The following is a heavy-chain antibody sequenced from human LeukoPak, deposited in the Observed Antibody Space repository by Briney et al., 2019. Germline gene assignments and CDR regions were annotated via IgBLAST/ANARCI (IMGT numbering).Heavy chain of an antibody. J-gene: IGHJ6*03. V-gene: IGHV1-69*05. Sequence: SVKVSCEASGGTFSSYAISWVRQAPGQGLEWMGGIIPIFGTANYAQKFQGRVTITTDESTSTAYMELSSLRSEDTAVYYCARDRGGSGSPGPRPYYYYYMDVWGKGTTVTVSS. CDR3: ARDRGGSGSPGPRPYYYYYMDV. CDR1: GGTFSSYA. CDR2: IIPIFGTA. D-gene: IGHD3-10*01.